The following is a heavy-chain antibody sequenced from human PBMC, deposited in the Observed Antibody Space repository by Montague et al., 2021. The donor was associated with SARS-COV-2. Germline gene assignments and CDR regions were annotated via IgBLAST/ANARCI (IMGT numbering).Heavy chain of an antibody. Sequence: SETLSLTCAVSGGSVSSGDFFWTWVRQPPGRGLEWIGSISHSGGSKYNPSLKSRVTISVDTSKNQFSLKLSSVTAADTAVYYCASMVRAQVYYLDYWGQGTLVTVSS. J-gene: IGHJ4*02. D-gene: IGHD3-10*01. CDR3: ASMVRAQVYYLDY. CDR2: ISHSGGS. CDR1: GGSVSSGDFF. V-gene: IGHV4-61*08.